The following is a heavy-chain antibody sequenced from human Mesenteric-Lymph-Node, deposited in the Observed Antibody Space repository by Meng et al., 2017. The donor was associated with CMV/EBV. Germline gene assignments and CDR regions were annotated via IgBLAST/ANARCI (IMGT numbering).Heavy chain of an antibody. CDR3: ARIRGSSVLDY. CDR1: GGSISSYY. V-gene: IGHV4-59*01. Sequence: SETLSLTCTVPGGSISSYYWSWIRQPPGKGLEWIGCIYHSGSTNYNPSLKSRVTVSIDTSKKQFSLKLSSVTAADTAVYYCARIRGSSVLDYWGQGTLVTVSS. CDR2: IYHSGST. J-gene: IGHJ4*02. D-gene: IGHD6-6*01.